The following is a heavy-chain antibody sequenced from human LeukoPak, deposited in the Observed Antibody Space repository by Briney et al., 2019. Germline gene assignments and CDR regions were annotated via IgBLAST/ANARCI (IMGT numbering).Heavy chain of an antibody. Sequence: GGSLRLSCAASGFAFSTYAMHWVRQAPGKGLEWVAVISYDGSVKYYADSVKGRFTISRDDAKNSLYLQMNSLRDEDTAVFYCARILSGSGSYGAFDIWGQGTMVTVSS. CDR1: GFAFSTYA. CDR2: ISYDGSVK. J-gene: IGHJ3*02. CDR3: ARILSGSGSYGAFDI. D-gene: IGHD1-26*01. V-gene: IGHV3-30-3*01.